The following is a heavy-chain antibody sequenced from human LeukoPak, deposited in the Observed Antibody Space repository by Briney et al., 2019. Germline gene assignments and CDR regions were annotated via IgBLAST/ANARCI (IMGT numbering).Heavy chain of an antibody. Sequence: SETLSLTCTVSGGSISSSYYYWGWIRQPPGKGLEWIGSIYDSGSTYYNPSLKSRVTISVDTSKNQFSLKLSSVTAADTAVYYCAKAVAGRWFDPWGQGTLVTVSS. J-gene: IGHJ5*02. D-gene: IGHD6-19*01. CDR1: GGSISSSYYY. CDR2: IYDSGST. V-gene: IGHV4-39*01. CDR3: AKAVAGRWFDP.